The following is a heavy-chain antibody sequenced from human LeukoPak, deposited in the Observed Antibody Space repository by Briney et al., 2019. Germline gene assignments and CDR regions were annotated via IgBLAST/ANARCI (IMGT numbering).Heavy chain of an antibody. CDR1: GFSLNTNGMC. CDR3: ARIRLGSGCYDY. V-gene: IGHV2-70*11. Sequence: SGPPLVQPTQSLTLTCTFSGFSLNTNGMCVSWIRQPPGKALKWLARIDWDDDKYYTTSLKTRLTISKDTSKNQVVLTMTNMDPVDTATYSCARIRLGSGCYDYWGQGIWVSASS. J-gene: IGHJ4*02. CDR2: IDWDDDK. D-gene: IGHD6-19*01.